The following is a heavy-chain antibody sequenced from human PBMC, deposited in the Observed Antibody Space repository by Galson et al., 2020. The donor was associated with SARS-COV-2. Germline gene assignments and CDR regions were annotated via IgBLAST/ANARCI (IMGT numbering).Heavy chain of an antibody. D-gene: IGHD3-3*01. J-gene: IGHJ5*02. CDR1: GGSFSGYS. V-gene: IGHV4-34*01. Sequence: SETLSLTCAVYGGSFSGYSWTWIRQAPGKGLEWIGEINISGNTNYSPSLRSRVTISVDTSKNQFSLSLTSVTTADTAVYYCARVGKSNRITIFGVVTLNWFDPWGQGTLVTVSS. CDR2: INISGNT. CDR3: ARVGKSNRITIFGVVTLNWFDP.